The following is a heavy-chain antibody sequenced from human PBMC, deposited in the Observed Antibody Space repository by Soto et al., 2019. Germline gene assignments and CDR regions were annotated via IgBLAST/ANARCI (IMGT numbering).Heavy chain of an antibody. D-gene: IGHD2-15*01. V-gene: IGHV4-34*01. CDR1: GGSFSGYY. CDR3: AREGGKVVVAAGMDV. CDR2: INHSGST. J-gene: IGHJ6*02. Sequence: QVQLQQWGAGLLKPSETLSLTCAVYGGSFSGYYWSWIRQTPGKGLEWIGEINHSGSTNYNPSLKSRVTISVDTSKNQFSLKLSSVTAADTAVYYCAREGGKVVVAAGMDVWGQGTTVTVSS.